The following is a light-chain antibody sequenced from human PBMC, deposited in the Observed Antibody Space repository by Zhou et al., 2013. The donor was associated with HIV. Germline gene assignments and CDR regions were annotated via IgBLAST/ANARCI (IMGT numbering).Light chain of an antibody. J-gene: IGKJ2*01. CDR3: QQHENLPLFS. Sequence: DIQMTQSPSSLSASVGDRVTITCRASQSIRSSLNWYQHKPGKGPKLLIYAASSLQSGVPSKFSGSGSGTDFTLTISSLQPEDFATYFCQQHENLPLFSFGQGTKVEIK. CDR2: AAS. V-gene: IGKV1-39*01. CDR1: QSIRSS.